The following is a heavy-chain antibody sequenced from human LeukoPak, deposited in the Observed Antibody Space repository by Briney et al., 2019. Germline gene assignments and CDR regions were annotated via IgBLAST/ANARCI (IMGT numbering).Heavy chain of an antibody. Sequence: GGSLRLSCASSGFTLSDYWMHWVRQAPGKGIVWVSRISTDGSSTTNADSVKGQFTISKDNAKNMVYLQMNSLRVEDTAVYYCARDCATSGCVFWGQGPLVTVSS. V-gene: IGHV3-74*01. CDR2: ISTDGSST. CDR1: GFTLSDYW. CDR3: ARDCATSGCVF. J-gene: IGHJ4*02. D-gene: IGHD5-12*01.